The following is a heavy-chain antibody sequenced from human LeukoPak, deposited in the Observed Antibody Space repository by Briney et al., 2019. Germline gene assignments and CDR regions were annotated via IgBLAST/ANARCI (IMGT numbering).Heavy chain of an antibody. V-gene: IGHV1-2*02. CDR1: GYTFTGYY. D-gene: IGHD1-26*01. Sequence: ASVKVSCKASGYTFTGYYMHWVRQAPGQGLEWMGWINPNSGGTNYAQKFQGRVTMTRDMSTSTVYMELSSLRSEDTAVYYCARGSSAWALLDSGYMDVWGKGTTVTVSS. CDR3: ARGSSAWALLDSGYMDV. CDR2: INPNSGGT. J-gene: IGHJ6*03.